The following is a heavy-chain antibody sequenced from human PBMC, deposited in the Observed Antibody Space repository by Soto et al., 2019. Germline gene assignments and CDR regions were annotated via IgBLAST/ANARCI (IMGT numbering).Heavy chain of an antibody. Sequence: ASVNVSCKTSGYTWKNYAMNWVRQAPGQRLEWMGWINTGDVNAKYSEKFQGRATITKDTAANTIYLQLSSLTSEDTAVYYCARSYKLFHFDSSGYLDYWGQGARVTVTS. J-gene: IGHJ4*02. CDR2: INTGDVNA. CDR1: GYTWKNYA. V-gene: IGHV1-3*04. CDR3: ARSYKLFHFDSSGYLDY. D-gene: IGHD3-22*01.